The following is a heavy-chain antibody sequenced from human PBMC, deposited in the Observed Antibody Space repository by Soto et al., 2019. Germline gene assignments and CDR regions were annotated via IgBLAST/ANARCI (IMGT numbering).Heavy chain of an antibody. CDR3: ARRLTTFGGVIVYNWFDP. Sequence: SETPSLTCTVSGGSISSGDYYWSWIRQPPGKGLEWIGYIYYSGSTYYNPSLKSRVTISVDTSKNQFSLKLSSVTAADTAVYYCARRLTTFGGVIVYNWFDPWGQGTPVTVSS. CDR2: IYYSGST. D-gene: IGHD3-16*02. J-gene: IGHJ5*02. V-gene: IGHV4-30-4*01. CDR1: GGSISSGDYY.